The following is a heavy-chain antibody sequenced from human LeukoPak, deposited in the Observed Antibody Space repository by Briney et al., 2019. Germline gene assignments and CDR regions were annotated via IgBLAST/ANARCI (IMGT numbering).Heavy chain of an antibody. V-gene: IGHV3-7*05. D-gene: IGHD3-9*01. J-gene: IGHJ4*02. CDR3: ATTLRSFDSPFDY. CDR1: GFTFSSHW. CDR2: INEDGSDK. Sequence: PGGSLRLSCAGTGFTFSSHWMSWVRQAPGKGLEWVANINEDGSDKYCVDSVKGRFTVSRDNAQNSLFLQMSSLRAEDTALYYCATTLRSFDSPFDYWGQGTLVTVSS.